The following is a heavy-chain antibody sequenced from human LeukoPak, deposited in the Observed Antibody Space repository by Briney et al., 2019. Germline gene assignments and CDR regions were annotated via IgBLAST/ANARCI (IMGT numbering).Heavy chain of an antibody. Sequence: ASVKVSCKASGYTFTGYYMHWVRQAPGQGLEWMGIVNPSGGSTTYAQKLQGRVTMTRDMSTSTVYMELRSLRSEDTAVYYCARDRGNSLLDYWGQGALLTVSS. CDR1: GYTFTGYY. J-gene: IGHJ4*02. D-gene: IGHD4-23*01. CDR3: ARDRGNSLLDY. V-gene: IGHV1-46*01. CDR2: VNPSGGST.